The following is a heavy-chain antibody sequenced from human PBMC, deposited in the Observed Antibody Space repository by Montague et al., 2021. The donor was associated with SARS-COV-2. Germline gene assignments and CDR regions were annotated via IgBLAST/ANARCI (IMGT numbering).Heavy chain of an antibody. CDR1: GFSLSNTGVG. Sequence: PALVKPTQTLTLTCSFSGFSLSNTGVGVSWIRQPPGKALEWLALIYWDDDRRYSPSLKTRLTISKDTSKNQVVLTMTNMDPVDTATYYCARRTYDILTGYDYGMDVWGQGTTVTVSS. CDR3: ARRTYDILTGYDYGMDV. V-gene: IGHV2-5*02. CDR2: IYWDDDR. D-gene: IGHD3-9*01. J-gene: IGHJ6*02.